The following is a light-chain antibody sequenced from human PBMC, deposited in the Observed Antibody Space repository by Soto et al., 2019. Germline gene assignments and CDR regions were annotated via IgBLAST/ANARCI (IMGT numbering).Light chain of an antibody. Sequence: EIVMTQSPASLSVSPWETATLSCRASQRVGGNLAWYQQKPGQAPRLLIYDASTRATGIPARFSGSGSGTEFALTTSGLQSEDFAVYYCQQYGKLPITFGQGTRLEIK. V-gene: IGKV3-15*01. CDR2: DAS. J-gene: IGKJ5*01. CDR3: QQYGKLPIT. CDR1: QRVGGN.